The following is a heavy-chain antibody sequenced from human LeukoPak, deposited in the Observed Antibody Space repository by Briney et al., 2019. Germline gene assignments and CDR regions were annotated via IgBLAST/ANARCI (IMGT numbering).Heavy chain of an antibody. J-gene: IGHJ4*02. CDR3: AKDMYSSSWYSRNFDY. CDR1: GFTFDDYA. D-gene: IGHD6-13*01. Sequence: PGRSLRLSCAASGFTFDDYAMHWVRQAPGKGLEWVSGISWNSGSIGYADSVKGRFTISRDNAKNCLYLQMNSLRAEDMALYYCAKDMYSSSWYSRNFDYWGQGTLVTVSS. CDR2: ISWNSGSI. V-gene: IGHV3-9*03.